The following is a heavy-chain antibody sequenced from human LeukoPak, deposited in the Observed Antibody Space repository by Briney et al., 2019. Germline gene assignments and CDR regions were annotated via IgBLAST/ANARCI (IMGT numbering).Heavy chain of an antibody. Sequence: PGGSLRLSCAASGFTFSSYAMSWVRQAPGKGLEWVSAISGSGGSTYYADSVKGRFTISRDNSKNTLYLQMNSLRAEDTAVYYCAKDGQTIFGVVITLDYWGQGTLVTVSS. CDR3: AKDGQTIFGVVITLDY. CDR2: ISGSGGST. D-gene: IGHD3-3*01. V-gene: IGHV3-23*01. CDR1: GFTFSSYA. J-gene: IGHJ4*02.